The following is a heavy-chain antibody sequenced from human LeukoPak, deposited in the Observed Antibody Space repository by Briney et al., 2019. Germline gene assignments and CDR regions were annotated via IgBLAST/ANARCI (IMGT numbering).Heavy chain of an antibody. J-gene: IGHJ4*02. V-gene: IGHV1-46*01. CDR3: AREGNAGHSFDY. CDR1: GYTFTSYY. Sequence: ASVKVSCKASGYTFTSYYMHWVRQAPGQGLEWMGIINPSGGSTSYAQKFQGRVTMTRDTSTSTVYMELSRLRSDDTAVYYCAREGNAGHSFDYWGQGTLVTVSS. D-gene: IGHD4-23*01. CDR2: INPSGGST.